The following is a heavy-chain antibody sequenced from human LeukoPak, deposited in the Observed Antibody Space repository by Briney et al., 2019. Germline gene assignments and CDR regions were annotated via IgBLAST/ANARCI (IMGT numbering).Heavy chain of an antibody. V-gene: IGHV1-24*01. CDR2: FDPEDGET. CDR1: GYTLTELS. Sequence: ASVKVSCKVSGYTLTELSMHWVRQAPGKGLEWMGGFDPEDGETIYAQKFQGRVTMTEDTSTDTAYMELSSLRSEDTAVYYCATDFSSGHMVRGPKLNWFDPWGQGTLVTVSS. D-gene: IGHD3-10*01. J-gene: IGHJ5*02. CDR3: ATDFSSGHMVRGPKLNWFDP.